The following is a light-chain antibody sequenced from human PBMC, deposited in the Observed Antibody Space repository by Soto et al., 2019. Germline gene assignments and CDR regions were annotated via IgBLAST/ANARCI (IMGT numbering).Light chain of an antibody. CDR3: LQQNNYPRVT. J-gene: IGKJ1*01. Sequence: DIQMTQSPSSLSASVGDRVTITCRASQDIRNNLGWYQHKPGKAPKRLIYAASNLQSGVPSRFSGSGSGTEFTLTISSLQPEDFAIYYCLQQNNYPRVTFGQGTKVEIK. CDR2: AAS. CDR1: QDIRNN. V-gene: IGKV1-17*01.